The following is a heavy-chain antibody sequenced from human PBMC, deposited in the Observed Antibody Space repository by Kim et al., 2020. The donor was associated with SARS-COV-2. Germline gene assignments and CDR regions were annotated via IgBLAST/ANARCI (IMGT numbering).Heavy chain of an antibody. Sequence: SHETYADSVKGRLTTSRDNSKNTLYLQMTSLRAEDTAVYYCARDWGSGWGEWGQGTLVTVSS. V-gene: IGHV3-30-3*01. J-gene: IGHJ4*02. CDR2: SHE. CDR3: ARDWGSGWGE. D-gene: IGHD6-19*01.